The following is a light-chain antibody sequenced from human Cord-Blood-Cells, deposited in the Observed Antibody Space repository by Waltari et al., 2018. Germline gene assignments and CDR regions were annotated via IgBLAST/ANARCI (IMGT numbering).Light chain of an antibody. Sequence: QSALTQPASVSGSPGQSITISCTGTSSDVGSYNLVSWYQQHPGKAPKLMIYEVSKRRSGVYNRFSCSKAGNTASLTISGLQAEDEADYYCCSYAGSSTPYVFGTGTKVTVL. CDR1: SSDVGSYNL. V-gene: IGLV2-23*02. CDR2: EVS. CDR3: CSYAGSSTPYV. J-gene: IGLJ1*01.